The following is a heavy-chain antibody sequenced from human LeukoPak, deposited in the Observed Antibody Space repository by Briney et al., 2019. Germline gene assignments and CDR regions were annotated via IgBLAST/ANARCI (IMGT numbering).Heavy chain of an antibody. CDR3: ARADSRTLDAFDI. J-gene: IGHJ3*02. V-gene: IGHV3-23*01. CDR1: GFTFSSYA. D-gene: IGHD3-22*01. CDR2: ISGSGGST. Sequence: GGSLRLSCAASGFTFSSYAMSWVRQAPGKGLEWVSAISGSGGSTYYADSVKGRFTISRDNSKNTLYLQMNSLRAEDTAVYYCARADSRTLDAFDIWGQGTMVTVSS.